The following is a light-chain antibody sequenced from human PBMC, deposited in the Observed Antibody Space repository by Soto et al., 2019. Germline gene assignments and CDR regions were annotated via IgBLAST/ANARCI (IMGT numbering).Light chain of an antibody. CDR3: QQYSSTPWT. CDR2: WAS. V-gene: IGKV4-1*01. J-gene: IGKJ1*01. Sequence: DIVMTQSPDSLAVSLGERATINCKSSQSVLSSSNNKNYLTWYQQKLGQPPRLLIYWASTRESGVPDRFSGSGSGADFTLTINSLQAEDVAVYYCQQYSSTPWTFGQGTKGEIK. CDR1: QSVLSSSNNKNY.